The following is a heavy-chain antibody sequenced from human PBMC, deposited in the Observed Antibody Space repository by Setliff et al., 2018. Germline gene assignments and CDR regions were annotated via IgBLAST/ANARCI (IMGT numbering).Heavy chain of an antibody. CDR2: IYWNDDK. CDR1: GFSLSTSGVG. D-gene: IGHD1-1*01. Sequence: SGPTLVNPTQTLTLTCTFSGFSLSTSGVGVGWIRQPPGKALEWLALIYWNDDKRYSPSLKSRLTITKDTSKTQVVLTMTNMDPVDTATYYCAHSTLLERQGYYYYYYGMDVWGQGTTVTVSS. CDR3: AHSTLLERQGYYYYYYGMDV. V-gene: IGHV2-5*01. J-gene: IGHJ6*02.